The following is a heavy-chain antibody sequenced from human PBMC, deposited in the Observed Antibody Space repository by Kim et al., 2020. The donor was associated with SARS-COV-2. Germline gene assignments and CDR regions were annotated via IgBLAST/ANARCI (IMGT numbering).Heavy chain of an antibody. J-gene: IGHJ5*01. Sequence: GGSLRLSCATSGFSFSNYGMHWVRQAPGKAPQWVAVIWYDGSTQFYADSVKGRFTISRDNSRKTLSLQMNSLRDEDTAMYYCVKEAAVAATVVANWSHSWAQGTLVTVLS. CDR3: VKEAAVAATVVANWSHS. CDR1: GFSFSNYG. D-gene: IGHD6-19*01. CDR2: IWYDGSTQ. V-gene: IGHV3-33*06.